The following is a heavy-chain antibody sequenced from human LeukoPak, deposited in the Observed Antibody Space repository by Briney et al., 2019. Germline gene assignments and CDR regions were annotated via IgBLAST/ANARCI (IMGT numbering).Heavy chain of an antibody. CDR1: GFTFTNYW. CDR2: IKQDGNEK. D-gene: IGHD3-10*01. J-gene: IGHJ4*02. CDR3: ARVAKYYYGSETYYFFEH. V-gene: IGHV3-7*01. Sequence: GGSLTLSCAASGFTFTNYWMSWVRQAPGTGLEWVANIKQDGNEKYYVDSVRGRFTITRDNAKNSLYLQMNSLRAEDTAVYYCARVAKYYYGSETYYFFEHWGQGTPVTASS.